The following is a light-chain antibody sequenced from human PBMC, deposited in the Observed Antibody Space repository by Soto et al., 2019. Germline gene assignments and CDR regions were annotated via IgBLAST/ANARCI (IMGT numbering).Light chain of an antibody. CDR3: YQSYCSPPGT. J-gene: IGKJ1*01. CDR1: QSISTY. V-gene: IGKV1-39*01. Sequence: DIQMTQSPSSLSASVGDRVTITCRAGQSISTYLIWYQQKPGKAPKLLIYATSSLQSGVPSRFSGSGSGTDYTLTISSMQPEEFSAYYCYQSYCSPPGTFGQGTKVDIK. CDR2: ATS.